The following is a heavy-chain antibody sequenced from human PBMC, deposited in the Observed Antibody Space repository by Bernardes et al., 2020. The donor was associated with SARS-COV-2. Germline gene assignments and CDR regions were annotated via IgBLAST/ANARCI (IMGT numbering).Heavy chain of an antibody. CDR1: GFSLTTMGVG. CDR2: IYWDDDK. J-gene: IGHJ5*02. V-gene: IGHV2-5*02. Sequence: SSPTLVKPTQTLTLTCTFSGFSLTTMGVGVGWIRQPPGKALEWIALIYWDDDKRYSPSLNSRLTITKDTSKNQVVLTMTNMDPEDTATYYCAHRRYYFDNSGPDYFDPWGQGILVTVSS. D-gene: IGHD3-22*01. CDR3: AHRRYYFDNSGPDYFDP.